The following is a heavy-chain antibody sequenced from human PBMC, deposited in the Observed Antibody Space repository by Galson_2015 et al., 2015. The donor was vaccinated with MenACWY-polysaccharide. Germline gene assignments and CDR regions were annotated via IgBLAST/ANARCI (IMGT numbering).Heavy chain of an antibody. Sequence: SVKVSCKASGYTFSSYDINWVRQTTGQGLEWMGWMNPNSGHTGYAQKFKGRVTMTRNTLLSIAYMELSSLRSEDTAVYYCARGGKYYYDSSGYLNWFDPWGQGTLVLVSS. V-gene: IGHV1-8*01. CDR1: GYTFSSYD. J-gene: IGHJ5*02. CDR2: MNPNSGHT. CDR3: ARGGKYYYDSSGYLNWFDP. D-gene: IGHD3-22*01.